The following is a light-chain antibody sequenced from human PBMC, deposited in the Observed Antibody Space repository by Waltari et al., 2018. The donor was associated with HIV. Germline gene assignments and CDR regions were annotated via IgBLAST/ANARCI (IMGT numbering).Light chain of an antibody. V-gene: IGLV1-51*01. CDR1: GSNIQNND. CDR3: GTWDASLQTGV. Sequence: QFVLTQPPSMSAAPGQRVTITSSANGSNIQNNDVSWYPQFPRAAPKLLIYDTSERPSGIPDRFSGSKSGTSATLAITGLQTGDEADYYCGTWDASLQTGVFGGGTKLTVL. J-gene: IGLJ3*02. CDR2: DTS.